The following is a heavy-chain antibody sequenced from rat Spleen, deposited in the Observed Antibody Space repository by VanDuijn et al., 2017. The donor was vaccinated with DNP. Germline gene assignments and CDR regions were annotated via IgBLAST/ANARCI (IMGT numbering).Heavy chain of an antibody. CDR3: ATGVY. D-gene: IGHD4-2*01. J-gene: IGHJ2*01. CDR1: GFSLTAYS. V-gene: IGHV2-19*01. CDR2: IQSGGNT. Sequence: QVQLKESGPGLVKPSQSLSLTCTVSGFSLTAYSVYCVRQPSGKGLEWMGRIQSGGNTDYYSGLKTRLSISRDTSKSQVFLKMNSVQTEDTAMYLCATGVYWGQGVMVTVSS.